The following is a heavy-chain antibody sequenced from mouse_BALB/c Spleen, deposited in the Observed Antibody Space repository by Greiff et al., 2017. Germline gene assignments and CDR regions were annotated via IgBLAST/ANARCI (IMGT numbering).Heavy chain of an antibody. CDR2: INLDSSTI. CDR1: GFDFSRYW. D-gene: IGHD1-1*01. CDR3: ARRDYGSTLAWFAY. V-gene: IGHV4-1*02. J-gene: IGHJ3*01. Sequence: EVKLLESGGGLVQPGGSLKLSCAASGFDFSRYWMSWVRQAPGKGLEWIGEINLDSSTINYTPSLKDKFIISRDNAKNTLYLQMSKVRSEDTALYYCARRDYGSTLAWFAYWGQGTLVTVSA.